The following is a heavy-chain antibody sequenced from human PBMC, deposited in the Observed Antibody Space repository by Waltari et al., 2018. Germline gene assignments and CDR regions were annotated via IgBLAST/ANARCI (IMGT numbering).Heavy chain of an antibody. CDR2: IYTSGST. Sequence: QVQLQESGPGLVKPSEPLSLTCTVSGGSISSYYWSWIRQPAGKGLEWIGRIYTSGSTNYNPSLKSRVTMSVDTSKNQFSLKLSSVTAADTAVYYCARSITIFGVVIPYGMDVWGQGTTVTVSS. CDR3: ARSITIFGVVIPYGMDV. V-gene: IGHV4-4*07. J-gene: IGHJ6*02. CDR1: GGSISSYY. D-gene: IGHD3-3*01.